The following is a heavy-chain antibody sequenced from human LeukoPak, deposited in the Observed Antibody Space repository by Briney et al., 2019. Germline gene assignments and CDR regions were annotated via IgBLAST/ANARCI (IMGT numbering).Heavy chain of an antibody. CDR1: GFTFSSYW. Sequence: GGSLRLSCAASGFTFSSYWMTWVRQAPGKGLEWVANIKFDGSEKFYVDSVKGRFTISRDNAKNSLYLQMNSLRAEDTSVYFCARLSYWVFEIWGQGTMVTVSS. D-gene: IGHD2-21*01. CDR3: ARLSYWVFEI. J-gene: IGHJ3*02. V-gene: IGHV3-7*01. CDR2: IKFDGSEK.